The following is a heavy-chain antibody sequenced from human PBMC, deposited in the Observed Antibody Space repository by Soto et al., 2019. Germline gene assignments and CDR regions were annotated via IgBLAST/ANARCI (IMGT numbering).Heavy chain of an antibody. CDR3: ARSGQWRGYYYYGMDV. D-gene: IGHD6-19*01. V-gene: IGHV1-2*02. Sequence: QVQLVQSGAEVKKPGASVKVSCKASGYTFTGYYMHWVRQAPGQGLEWMGWINPNSGGTNYAQKFQGRVTMTRDTSINTAYMELSRLRSADKAVYYCARSGQWRGYYYYGMDVWGQGTTVTVSS. CDR2: INPNSGGT. CDR1: GYTFTGYY. J-gene: IGHJ6*02.